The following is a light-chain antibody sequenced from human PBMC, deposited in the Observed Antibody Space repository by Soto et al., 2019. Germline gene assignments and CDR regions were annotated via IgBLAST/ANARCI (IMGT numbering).Light chain of an antibody. J-gene: IGKJ1*01. CDR2: RAS. V-gene: IGKV1-5*03. CDR3: QQYDRASWT. CDR1: QSISSR. Sequence: DIQMTQSPSTLSASEGDRVIITCRASQSISSRLAWYQQKPGKAPNLLIYRASTLKSGIPSRFSGSGSGTEFTLTISSLQPDDFATYYCQQYDRASWTFGPGTKVEIK.